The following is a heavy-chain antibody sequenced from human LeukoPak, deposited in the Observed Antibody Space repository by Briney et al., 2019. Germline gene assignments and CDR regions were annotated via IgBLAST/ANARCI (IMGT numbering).Heavy chain of an antibody. CDR3: AHRRPEQLVWWGFDP. CDR2: IYWNDDK. V-gene: IGHV2-5*01. CDR1: GFSRSTRGVG. D-gene: IGHD6-6*01. J-gene: IGHJ5*02. Sequence: SGPTLVNPTQTLTLTCTFSGFSRSTRGVGVGWIRQPPGKALEWLPLIYWNDDKRYSPSLKSRLTITKDTSKNQVVLTMTNMDPVGTATYYCAHRRPEQLVWWGFDPWGQGTLVTVSS.